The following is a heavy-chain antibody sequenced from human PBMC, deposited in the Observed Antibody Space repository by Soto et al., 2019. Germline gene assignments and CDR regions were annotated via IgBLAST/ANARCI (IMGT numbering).Heavy chain of an antibody. Sequence: QVHLVQSGAEVKKPGASVKVSCKGSGYAFTTYGITWVRQAPGQGLEWMGWISAHNGNTNYAQKLQGRGTVTRDTSTITAYMELRRLRSDDTAVYYCARGRYGDYWGQGAVVTVSS. CDR1: GYAFTTYG. J-gene: IGHJ4*02. D-gene: IGHD1-1*01. CDR3: ARGRYGDY. CDR2: ISAHNGNT. V-gene: IGHV1-18*01.